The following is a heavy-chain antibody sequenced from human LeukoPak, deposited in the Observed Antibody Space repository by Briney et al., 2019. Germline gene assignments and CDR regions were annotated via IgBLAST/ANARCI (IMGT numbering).Heavy chain of an antibody. CDR1: GGSISSGGYS. V-gene: IGHV4-30-2*01. CDR2: IYHSGST. D-gene: IGHD4-23*01. CDR3: ARGDYGGNARAFDI. Sequence: SETLSLTCAVSGGSISSGGYSWSWIRQPPGKGLEWIGYIYHSGSTYYNPSLKSRVTISVDRSKNQFSLKLSSVTAADTAVYYCARGDYGGNARAFDIWGQGTMVTVSS. J-gene: IGHJ3*02.